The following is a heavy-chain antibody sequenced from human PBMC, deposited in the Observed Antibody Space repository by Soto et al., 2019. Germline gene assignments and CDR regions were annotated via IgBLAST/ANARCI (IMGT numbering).Heavy chain of an antibody. CDR1: GFCLSDDA. CDR3: GKWRAITVYGVDILLDY. D-gene: IGHD3-3*01. Sequence: GGSMRLSCKASGFCLSDDAMTWVRPAPRKGLEWVSSPSGSGYHTFYADSVKGRSALSRDTSKNVPWLQITSLSADDVAVNLCGKWRAITVYGVDILLDYWGLGTRVTGSS. J-gene: IGHJ4*03. V-gene: IGHV3-23*01. CDR2: PSGSGYHT.